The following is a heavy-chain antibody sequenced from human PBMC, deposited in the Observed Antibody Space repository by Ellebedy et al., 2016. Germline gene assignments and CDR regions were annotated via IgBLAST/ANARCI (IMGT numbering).Heavy chain of an antibody. CDR3: ARAFQRSVDY. V-gene: IGHV3-7*01. D-gene: IGHD6-25*01. J-gene: IGHJ4*02. CDR1: GFIFSSHW. Sequence: GESLKISXAASGFIFSSHWMSWVRQTPGKGLEWVGHMNQDGSVKYHVDSVKGRFTISRDNARDSLYLQMNSLRVEDTAVYYCARAFQRSVDYWGQGTLVTVSS. CDR2: MNQDGSVK.